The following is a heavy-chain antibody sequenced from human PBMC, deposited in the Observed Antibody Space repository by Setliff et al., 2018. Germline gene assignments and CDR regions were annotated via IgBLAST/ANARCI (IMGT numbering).Heavy chain of an antibody. CDR2: FFNSGDT. CDR1: GASINSLSW. Sequence: SETLSLTCTVSGASINSLSWWSWVRQPPGKGLEWIGYFFNSGDTDCNPSLKSRVTISVDTSKNQFSLRLTSVTAADTAVYYCAKHITTVANYFNRYMDVWGKGTTVTVSS. J-gene: IGHJ6*03. D-gene: IGHD4-17*01. V-gene: IGHV4-59*08. CDR3: AKHITTVANYFNRYMDV.